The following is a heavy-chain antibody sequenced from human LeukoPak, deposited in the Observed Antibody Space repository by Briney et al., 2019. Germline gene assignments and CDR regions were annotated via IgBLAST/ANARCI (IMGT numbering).Heavy chain of an antibody. Sequence: SETLSLTCTVSGGSISSYYWSWIRQPPGKGLEWIGYIYYSGSTNYNPSLKSRVTISVDTSKNQFSLKLSSVTAADTAVYYCARADGYYYGMDVWGQGTTVTVSS. CDR3: ARADGYYYGMDV. D-gene: IGHD5-24*01. V-gene: IGHV4-59*01. CDR1: GGSISSYY. CDR2: IYYSGST. J-gene: IGHJ6*02.